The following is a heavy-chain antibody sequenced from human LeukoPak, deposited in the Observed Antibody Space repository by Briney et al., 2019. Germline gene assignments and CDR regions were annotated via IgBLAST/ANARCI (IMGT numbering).Heavy chain of an antibody. D-gene: IGHD3-10*01. CDR2: IYYSGST. Sequence: PSQTLSLTCTVSGGSISSGGHYWSWIRQHPGKGLEWIGYIYYSGSTYYNPSLKSRVTISVDTSKNQFSLKLSSVTAADTAVYYCARGRRMVRGVITSGFDYWGQGTLVTVSS. J-gene: IGHJ4*02. CDR3: ARGRRMVRGVITSGFDY. V-gene: IGHV4-31*03. CDR1: GGSISSGGHY.